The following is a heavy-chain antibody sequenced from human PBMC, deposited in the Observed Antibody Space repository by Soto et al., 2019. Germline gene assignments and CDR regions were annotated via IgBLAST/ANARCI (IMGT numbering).Heavy chain of an antibody. CDR2: ISSSTTTK. CDR3: TIGKGAEYFQH. CDR1: GLTFSTFG. J-gene: IGHJ1*01. D-gene: IGHD2-15*01. V-gene: IGHV3-48*01. Sequence: DVQLVESGGDLVQPVGSLRLSCSASGLTFSTFGMNWVRQAPGKGLEWVAYISSSTTTKYYAVSVKGRFTISRDNAKNSLYLQLNSLRAEDTAVYYCTIGKGAEYFQHWGQGALVTVSS.